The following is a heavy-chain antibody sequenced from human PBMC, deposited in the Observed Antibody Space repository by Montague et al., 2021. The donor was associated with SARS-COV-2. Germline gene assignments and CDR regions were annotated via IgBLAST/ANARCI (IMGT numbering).Heavy chain of an antibody. D-gene: IGHD2-15*01. J-gene: IGHJ4*02. V-gene: IGHV4-39*07. CDR2: IYDSGST. CDR3: ARRSLGYCSGGSCYSGYDY. Sequence: SETLSLTCTVSGGSISSSNYYWDWIRQPPGKGLEWIGSIYDSGSTYYNPSLKSRVTISVDTSKNQFSLKLSSVTAADTAVYYCARRSLGYCSGGSCYSGYDYWGQGTLVTVSS. CDR1: GGSISSSNYY.